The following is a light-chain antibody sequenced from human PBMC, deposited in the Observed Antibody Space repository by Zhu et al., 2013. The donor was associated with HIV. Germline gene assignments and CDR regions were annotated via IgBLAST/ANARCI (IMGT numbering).Light chain of an antibody. Sequence: QSALTQPRSVSGSPGQSVTISCTGTSSDVGGYNYVSWYQQHPGKAPKLMIYDVSKRPSGVPDRFSGSKSGNVASLTISGLQAEDEADYYCCSYAGSPWVFGGGTKLTVL. J-gene: IGLJ3*02. CDR2: DVS. CDR3: CSYAGSPWV. V-gene: IGLV2-11*01. CDR1: SSDVGGYNY.